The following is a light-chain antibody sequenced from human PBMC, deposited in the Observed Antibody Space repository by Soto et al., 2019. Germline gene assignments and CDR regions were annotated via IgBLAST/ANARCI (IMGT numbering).Light chain of an antibody. CDR1: QSISKW. CDR3: QQYNSWT. CDR2: DAS. J-gene: IGKJ1*01. V-gene: IGKV1-5*01. Sequence: DIKMTQSPSTLSASVGARVTMTCRASQSISKWLAWYQQKPGTAPKLLIYDASNLESGVPSRFSGSGSGTEFTLTISSLQPDDLATYYCQQYNSWTFGQGTKVDIK.